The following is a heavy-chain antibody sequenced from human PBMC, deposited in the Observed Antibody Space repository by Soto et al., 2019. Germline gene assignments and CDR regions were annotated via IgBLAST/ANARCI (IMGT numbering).Heavy chain of an antibody. J-gene: IGHJ4*01. CDR2: IIPIFGTA. D-gene: IGHD3-16*01. CDR3: ASISTPKYYDYVWAYSDC. Sequence: SVKVSFKASGCTFSSYGISWVRQAPGQVLDCMGGIIPIFGTANYAQRFQGRVTITADESTSTAYMELSSLRSEDTAVYYCASISTPKYYDYVWAYSDCWGQGILVTVSS. CDR1: GCTFSSYG. V-gene: IGHV1-69*13.